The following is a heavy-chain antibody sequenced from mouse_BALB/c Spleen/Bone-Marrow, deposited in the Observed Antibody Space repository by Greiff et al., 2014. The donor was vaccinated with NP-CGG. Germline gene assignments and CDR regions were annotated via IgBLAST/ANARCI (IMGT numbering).Heavy chain of an antibody. CDR3: ARITTATGAMDY. D-gene: IGHD1-2*01. J-gene: IGHJ4*01. Sequence: QVQLPQSGPGLVAPSQSLSITCTVSGFSLNNYGVHWGRQPPGKGLEWLGVIWADGSTNYNSALMSRLSISKDNSKSQVFFKMNSLQTDDTAMYYCARITTATGAMDYWGQGTSVTVSS. CDR2: IWADGST. V-gene: IGHV2-9*02. CDR1: GFSLNNYG.